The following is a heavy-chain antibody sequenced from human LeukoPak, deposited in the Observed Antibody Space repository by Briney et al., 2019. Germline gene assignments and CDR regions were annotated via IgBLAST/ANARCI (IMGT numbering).Heavy chain of an antibody. CDR1: GFTFSSYA. CDR3: ARDGGYCSGGSCRYYFDY. D-gene: IGHD2-15*01. Sequence: GGSLRLSCAASGFTFSSYAMHWVRQAPGKGLEWVAVISYDGSSKYYADSVKGRFTISRDNSKNTLYLQMNSLRAEDTAVYYCARDGGYCSGGSCRYYFDYWGQGTLVTVSS. CDR2: ISYDGSSK. J-gene: IGHJ4*02. V-gene: IGHV3-30-3*01.